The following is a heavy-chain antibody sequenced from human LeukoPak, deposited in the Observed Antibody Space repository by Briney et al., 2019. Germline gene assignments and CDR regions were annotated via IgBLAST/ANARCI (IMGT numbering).Heavy chain of an antibody. CDR3: ARFRDYGDYGY. J-gene: IGHJ4*02. D-gene: IGHD4-17*01. CDR1: GGSISSYY. CDR2: IYYSGST. Sequence: SETLSLTCTVSGGSISSYYWSWIRQPPGKGLEWIGYIYYSGSTNYNPSLKSRVTISVDTSKNQSSLKLSSVTAADTAVYYCARFRDYGDYGYWGQGTLVTVSS. V-gene: IGHV4-59*01.